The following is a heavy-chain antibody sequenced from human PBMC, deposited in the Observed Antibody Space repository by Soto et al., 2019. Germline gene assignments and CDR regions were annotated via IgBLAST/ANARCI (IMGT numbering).Heavy chain of an antibody. CDR1: GGSISSYY. J-gene: IGHJ6*02. V-gene: IGHV4-59*01. D-gene: IGHD4-4*01. Sequence: SQTISLTCTVSGGSISSYYWSWIRQPPGKGLEWIGYIYYSGSTNYNPSLKSRVTISVDKSTSTAYMELSSLRSEDTAVYYCARGYSNYGGLYYGMDVWGQGTTVTLSS. CDR2: IYYSGST. CDR3: ARGYSNYGGLYYGMDV.